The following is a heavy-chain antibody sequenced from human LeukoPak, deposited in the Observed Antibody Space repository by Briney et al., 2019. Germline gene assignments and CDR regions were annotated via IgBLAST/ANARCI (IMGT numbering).Heavy chain of an antibody. D-gene: IGHD3-3*01. V-gene: IGHV3-21*06. CDR1: GFSFITYT. J-gene: IGHJ4*02. CDR3: ARDGDSFDY. CDR2: ISSSGNYI. Sequence: PGGSLRLSCAASGFSFITYTMNWVRQAPGRGLEWVSSISSSGNYIYYADSAKGRFTISRDDAKSSLYLQMNSLRAEDTAVYYCARDGDSFDYWGQGTLVTVSS.